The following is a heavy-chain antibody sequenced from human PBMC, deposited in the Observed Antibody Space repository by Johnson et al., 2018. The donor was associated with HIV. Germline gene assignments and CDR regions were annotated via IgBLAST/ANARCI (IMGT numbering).Heavy chain of an antibody. Sequence: EQLVESGGDLVQPGGSLRLSCVGSGFTFSNNWMHWVRQAPGKGLVWVSRINSVGSSKSYADSVKGLFTISRDNAKNTLYLQMDSLGADDTAVYYCSRTTRMVGAFDIWGQGTMVTVSS. CDR2: INSVGSSK. CDR1: GFTFSNNW. J-gene: IGHJ3*02. V-gene: IGHV3-74*01. D-gene: IGHD2-15*01. CDR3: SRTTRMVGAFDI.